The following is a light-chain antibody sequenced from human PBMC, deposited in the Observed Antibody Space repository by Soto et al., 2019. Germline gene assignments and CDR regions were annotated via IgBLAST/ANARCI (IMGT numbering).Light chain of an antibody. CDR1: QTVSSNY. V-gene: IGKV3-20*01. Sequence: ETVLTQSPGTLSLSPGERATLSCRASQTVSSNYLAWYQQKPGQAPRLLMYAASSRATGIPDRFSGSGSGTDFTLTISRLEPEAFAVYYCQHYGSSYIFGQGTKLEIK. CDR3: QHYGSSYI. J-gene: IGKJ2*01. CDR2: AAS.